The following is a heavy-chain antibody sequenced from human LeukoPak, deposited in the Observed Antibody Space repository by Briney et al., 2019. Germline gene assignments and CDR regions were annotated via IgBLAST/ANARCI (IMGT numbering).Heavy chain of an antibody. CDR3: ARHSPTVTTNNWFDP. CDR2: IYYSGST. D-gene: IGHD4-11*01. CDR1: GGSISSSSYY. Sequence: SETLSLTCTVSGGSISSSSYYWGWIRQPPGKGLEWIGSIYYSGSTYYNPSLKSRVTISVDTSKNQFSLKLSSVTAADTAVYYCARHSPTVTTNNWFDPWGQGTLVTVSS. V-gene: IGHV4-39*01. J-gene: IGHJ5*02.